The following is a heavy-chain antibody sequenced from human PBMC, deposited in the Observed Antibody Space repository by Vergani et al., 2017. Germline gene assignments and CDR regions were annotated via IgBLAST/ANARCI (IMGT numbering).Heavy chain of an antibody. CDR1: GGSISSYY. Sequence: QVQLQESGPGLVKPSETLSLTCTVSGGSISSYYWSWIRHPPGKGLEWIGYIYYSGSTNYNPSLKSRVTISVDTSKNQFSLKLSSVTAADTAVYYCARDHYYDSSGLDPWGQGTMVTVSS. D-gene: IGHD3-22*01. J-gene: IGHJ3*01. V-gene: IGHV4-59*01. CDR2: IYYSGST. CDR3: ARDHYYDSSGLDP.